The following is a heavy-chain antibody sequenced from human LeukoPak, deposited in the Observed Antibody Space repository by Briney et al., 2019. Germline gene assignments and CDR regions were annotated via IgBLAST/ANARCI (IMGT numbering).Heavy chain of an antibody. V-gene: IGHV5-51*01. D-gene: IGHD6-13*01. CDR1: GYVFNTYW. Sequence: GESLKISCKNSGYVFNTYWIGWVRQMPGKGLEWMGIIYPGDSDTRYSPSFQGQVTISADKSISTAYLQWSSLKASDTAMYYCARPRIAAADPFDYWGQGTLVTVSS. J-gene: IGHJ4*02. CDR3: ARPRIAAADPFDY. CDR2: IYPGDSDT.